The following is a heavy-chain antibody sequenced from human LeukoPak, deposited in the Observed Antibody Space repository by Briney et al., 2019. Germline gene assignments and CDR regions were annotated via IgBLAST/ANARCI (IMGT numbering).Heavy chain of an antibody. Sequence: PGGSLRLSCAASGFTFSSYSMNWVRQTPGKGLEWVSSISSSSCYIYYADSVKGRFTISRDNAKNSLYLQMNSLRAEDTAVYYCARAVVPAARVFYYWGQGTLVTVSS. J-gene: IGHJ4*02. V-gene: IGHV3-21*01. D-gene: IGHD2-2*01. CDR2: ISSSSCYI. CDR3: ARAVVPAARVFYY. CDR1: GFTFSSYS.